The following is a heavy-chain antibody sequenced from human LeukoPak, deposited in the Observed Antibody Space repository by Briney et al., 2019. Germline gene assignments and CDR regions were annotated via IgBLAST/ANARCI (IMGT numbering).Heavy chain of an antibody. J-gene: IGHJ6*02. CDR2: INPNSGGT. D-gene: IGHD1-26*01. CDR1: GYTFTGYY. CDR3: ANHGVYSGSYSMDV. V-gene: IGHV1-2*02. Sequence: ASVKVSCKASGYTFTGYYMHWVRQAPGQGLEWMGWINPNSGGTNYAQKFQGRVTMTRDTSISTAYMELSRLRSDDTAVYYCANHGVYSGSYSMDVWGQGTTVIVSS.